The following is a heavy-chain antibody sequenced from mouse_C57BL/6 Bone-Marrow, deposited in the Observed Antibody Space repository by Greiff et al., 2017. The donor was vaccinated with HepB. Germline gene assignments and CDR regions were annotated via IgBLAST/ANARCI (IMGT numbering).Heavy chain of an antibody. CDR3: ARGGIYYDYFDY. CDR1: GYSFTGYY. CDR2: INPSTGGT. D-gene: IGHD2-4*01. Sequence: EVQLQQSGPELVKPGASVKISCKASGYSFTGYYMNWVKQSPEKSLEWIGEINPSTGGTTYNQKFKARATLTVDKSSSAAYMQLKSLTSEDSAVYYCARGGIYYDYFDYWGQGTTLTVSS. J-gene: IGHJ2*01. V-gene: IGHV1-42*01.